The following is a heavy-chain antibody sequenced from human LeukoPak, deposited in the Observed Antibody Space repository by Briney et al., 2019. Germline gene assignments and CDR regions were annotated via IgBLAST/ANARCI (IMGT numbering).Heavy chain of an antibody. Sequence: PGGSLRLSCAASGFTFSSYSMNWVRQAPGKGLEWVSSISSSSSYIYYADSVKGRFTISRDNAKNSLYLQVNSLRAEDTAVYYCARDGLYSSGWYEGDAFDIWGQGTMVTVSS. J-gene: IGHJ3*02. D-gene: IGHD6-19*01. CDR2: ISSSSSYI. CDR1: GFTFSSYS. V-gene: IGHV3-21*01. CDR3: ARDGLYSSGWYEGDAFDI.